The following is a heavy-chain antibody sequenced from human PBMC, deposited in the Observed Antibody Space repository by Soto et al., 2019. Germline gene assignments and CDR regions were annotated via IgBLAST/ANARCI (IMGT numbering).Heavy chain of an antibody. V-gene: IGHV1-69*01. Sequence: QVQLVQSGAEVKKPGSSVKVSCKAPGGTFSSYAISWVRQAPGQGLEWMGGIIPIFGTAKYAQKFQGRVTITADESTSTGYMELSRLRSEDTAVYYGARSQGCSSSLDIYSYYYYGMDVWGQGTTVTVSS. J-gene: IGHJ6*02. CDR1: GGTFSSYA. D-gene: IGHD2-2*01. CDR2: IIPIFGTA. CDR3: ARSQGCSSSLDIYSYYYYGMDV.